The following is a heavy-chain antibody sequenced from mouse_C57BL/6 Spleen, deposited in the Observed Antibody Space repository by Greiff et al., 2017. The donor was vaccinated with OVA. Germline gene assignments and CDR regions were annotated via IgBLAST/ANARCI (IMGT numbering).Heavy chain of an antibody. V-gene: IGHV1-54*01. D-gene: IGHD2-2*01. J-gene: IGHJ2*01. CDR3: ARRRLRRNYFDY. Sequence: QVQLKQSGAELVRPGTSVKVSCKASGYAFTNYLIEWVKQRPGQGLEWIGVINPGSGGTNYNEKFKGKATLTADKSSSTAYMQLSSLTSEDSAVYYCARRRLRRNYFDYWGQGTTLTVSS. CDR2: INPGSGGT. CDR1: GYAFTNYL.